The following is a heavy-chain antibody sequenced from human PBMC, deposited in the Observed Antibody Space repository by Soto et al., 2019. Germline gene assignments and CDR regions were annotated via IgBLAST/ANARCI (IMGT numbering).Heavy chain of an antibody. Sequence: QVQLVQSGAEVKKPGSSVKVSCKAFGGTFSSYAINWIRQAPGQGLEWMGGIIPIFGTTTYAQRFQARVTITADESTITAYMELSILRSEDTALYYCARDGGAATFDYWGQGTLVTVSS. CDR1: GGTFSSYA. CDR2: IIPIFGTT. CDR3: ARDGGAATFDY. V-gene: IGHV1-69*12. J-gene: IGHJ4*02. D-gene: IGHD1-26*01.